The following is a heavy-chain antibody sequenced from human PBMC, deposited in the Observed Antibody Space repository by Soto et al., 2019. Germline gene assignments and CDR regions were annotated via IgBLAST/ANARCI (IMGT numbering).Heavy chain of an antibody. V-gene: IGHV1-2*04. Sequence: ALVKVSCKASGYTFTGYYMHWVRQAPGQGLEWMGWINPNSGGTNYAQKFQGWVTMTRDTSISTAYMELSRLRSDDTAVYYCASSTSLGATGFGYWGQGTLVTVSS. CDR2: INPNSGGT. CDR1: GYTFTGYY. D-gene: IGHD1-26*01. J-gene: IGHJ4*02. CDR3: ASSTSLGATGFGY.